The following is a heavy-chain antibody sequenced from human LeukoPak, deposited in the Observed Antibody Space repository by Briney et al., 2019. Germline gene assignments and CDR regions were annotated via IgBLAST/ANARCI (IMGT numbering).Heavy chain of an antibody. D-gene: IGHD6-13*01. CDR2: ISAYNGNT. J-gene: IGHJ4*02. CDR3: ARGGIAAAGTFHFDY. V-gene: IGHV1-18*04. Sequence: ASVKVSCKASGYLFTNYGISWVRQAPGQGLEWMGWISAYNGNTNYAQKLQGRVTMTRDTSTSTAYMELRSLRSDDTAVYYCARGGIAAAGTFHFDYWGQGTLVTVSS. CDR1: GYLFTNYG.